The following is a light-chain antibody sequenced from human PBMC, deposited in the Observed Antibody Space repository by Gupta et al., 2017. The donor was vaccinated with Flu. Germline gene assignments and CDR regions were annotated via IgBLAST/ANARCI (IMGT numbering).Light chain of an antibody. CDR3: SAYITTPLDWV. J-gene: IGLJ3*02. CDR1: SSDVGGYDD. Sequence: SALPQPSSVSAPPGQSITISCTGISSDVGGYDDVSWYQQHPGKAPKLIIYDVTNRPSGVSNRFSGSKSGNTALLTISGLQAEDEADYYCSAYITTPLDWVFGGGTKLTVL. CDR2: DVT. V-gene: IGLV2-14*03.